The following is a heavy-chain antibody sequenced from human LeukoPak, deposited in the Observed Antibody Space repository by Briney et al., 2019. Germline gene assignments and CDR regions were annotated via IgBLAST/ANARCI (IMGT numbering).Heavy chain of an antibody. CDR2: ISTSGNTI. J-gene: IGHJ4*02. V-gene: IGHV3-48*03. CDR1: EFTFSSYE. Sequence: GGSLRLSCAASEFTFSSYEMNWVRQAPGKGLEWVSYISTSGNTINYADSVRGRLTISRDNAKNSLYLQMNSLRAEDTAVYYCARGSFWGQGTLVTVSS. CDR3: ARGSF.